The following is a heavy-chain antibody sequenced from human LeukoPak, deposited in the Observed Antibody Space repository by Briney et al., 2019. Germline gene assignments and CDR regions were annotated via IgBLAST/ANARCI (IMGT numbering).Heavy chain of an antibody. CDR2: IIPIFGTA. D-gene: IGHD2-8*01. CDR1: GGTFSSYA. J-gene: IGHJ4*02. CDR3: ASDDGGTNGVSPFDY. Sequence: ASVKVSCKASGGTFSSYAISWVRQAPGQALEWMGGIIPIFGTANYAQQFQGRVTITADESTSTAYMELSSLRSEDTAVYYCASDDGGTNGVSPFDYWGQGTLVTVSS. V-gene: IGHV1-69*13.